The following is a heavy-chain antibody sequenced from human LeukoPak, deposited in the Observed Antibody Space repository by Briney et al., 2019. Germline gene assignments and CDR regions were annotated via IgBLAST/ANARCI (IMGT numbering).Heavy chain of an antibody. CDR1: GGSFSDYY. Sequence: SETLSLTCAVYGGSFSDYYWSWIRQPPGKGLEWIGEINHSGSTNYNPSLKSRVTISVDTSKNQFSLKLSAVTAADTAVYYCARNARLNIVVVVAAQYYFDYWGQGTLVTVSS. J-gene: IGHJ4*02. V-gene: IGHV4-34*01. CDR3: ARNARLNIVVVVAAQYYFDY. CDR2: INHSGST. D-gene: IGHD2-15*01.